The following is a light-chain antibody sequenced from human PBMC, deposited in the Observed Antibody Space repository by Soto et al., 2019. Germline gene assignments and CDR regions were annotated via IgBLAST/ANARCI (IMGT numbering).Light chain of an antibody. CDR1: SSDVGAYNY. CDR2: DVS. J-gene: IGLJ1*01. Sequence: QSVLTQPASLSGSPGQSITISRTGTSSDVGAYNYVSWYQQHPGKAPKLMIYDVSSRPSGVSNRFSGSKSGYTASLTISGLQAEDEADYYCSSFTSSTTYVFGTGTKLTVL. CDR3: SSFTSSTTYV. V-gene: IGLV2-14*01.